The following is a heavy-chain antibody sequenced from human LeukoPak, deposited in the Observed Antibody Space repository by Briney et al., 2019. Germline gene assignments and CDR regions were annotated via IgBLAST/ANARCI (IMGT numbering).Heavy chain of an antibody. Sequence: SEALSLTCTVSGGSISSYYWSWIRQPPGKGPEWIGYIYYSGSTNYNPSLKSRVTISVDTSKNQFSLKLSSVTAADTAVYYCARHYGQGWWSSGWNWFDLWGQGTLVTVSS. D-gene: IGHD6-19*01. CDR3: ARHYGQGWWSSGWNWFDL. CDR1: GGSISSYY. J-gene: IGHJ5*02. V-gene: IGHV4-59*08. CDR2: IYYSGST.